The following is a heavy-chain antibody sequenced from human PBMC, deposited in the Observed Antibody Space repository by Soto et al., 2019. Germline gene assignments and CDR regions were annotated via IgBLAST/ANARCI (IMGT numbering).Heavy chain of an antibody. CDR2: INPNSGGT. J-gene: IGHJ3*02. V-gene: IGHV1-2*04. Sequence: ASVKVSCKASGYTFTGYYMHGVRQAPGQGLEWMGWINPNSGGTNYAQKFQGWVTMTRDTSISTAYMELSRLRSDDTAVYYCAREGEGVLGYCSGGSCGRADAFDMWGQ. D-gene: IGHD2-15*01. CDR3: AREGEGVLGYCSGGSCGRADAFDM. CDR1: GYTFTGYY.